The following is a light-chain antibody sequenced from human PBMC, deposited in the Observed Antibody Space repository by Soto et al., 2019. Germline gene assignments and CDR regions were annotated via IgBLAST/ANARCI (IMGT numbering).Light chain of an antibody. J-gene: IGKJ4*01. V-gene: IGKV3-11*01. CDR1: QSIGTY. Sequence: EIVMTQSPATLSLSPGERATLSYRASQSIGTYLAWYQKKPGQAPRLLVQDAAGRAPGVPARFSGSGSGTDFILAISSMEPEDSAVSYCQQCSNWPPLTFGGRTTVEIK. CDR2: DAA. CDR3: QQCSNWPPLT.